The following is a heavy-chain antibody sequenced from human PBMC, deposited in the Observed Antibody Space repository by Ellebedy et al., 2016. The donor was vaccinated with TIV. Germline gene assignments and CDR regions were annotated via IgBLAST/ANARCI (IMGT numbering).Heavy chain of an antibody. Sequence: GGSLRLSCAASGFTFSSYELHWVRHTPGKGLEWVAFIRYDGSNKYYADSVKGRFTISRDNSMNTLYLQMNSLRPEDTAVYYCAHSGSYFSYYGFDVWGQGTTVTVSS. CDR2: IRYDGSNK. CDR3: AHSGSYFSYYGFDV. J-gene: IGHJ6*02. CDR1: GFTFSSYE. V-gene: IGHV3-30*02. D-gene: IGHD1-26*01.